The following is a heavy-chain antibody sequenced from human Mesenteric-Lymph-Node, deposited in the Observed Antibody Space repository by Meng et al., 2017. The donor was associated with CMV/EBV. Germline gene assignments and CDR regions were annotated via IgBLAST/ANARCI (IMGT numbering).Heavy chain of an antibody. CDR2: IGSDSNYI. V-gene: IGHV3-21*01. CDR1: FTFNMYH. CDR3: VRAGSDSQVDRPRAFDI. J-gene: IGHJ3*02. D-gene: IGHD3-10*01. Sequence: FTFNMYHMYWVRQAPGKGLEWVSCIGSDSNYIYYADSVKGRFTISRDNAKSSVFLQMSSLRAEDTAVYYCVRAGSDSQVDRPRAFDIWGQGTMVTVSS.